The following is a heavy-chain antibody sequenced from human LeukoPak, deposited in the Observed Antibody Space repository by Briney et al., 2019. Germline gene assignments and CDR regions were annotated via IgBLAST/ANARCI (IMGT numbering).Heavy chain of an antibody. CDR3: AKRGVVIRVILVGFHKEAYYFDS. V-gene: IGHV3-23*01. Sequence: GGSLRLSCAVAGLTLSNYGMSWVRQAPGKGLEWVAGISDSGGRTNYADSVTGRFTISRDNPKNTLYLQMNSLRAEDTAVYFCAKRGVVIRVILVGFHKEAYYFDSWGQGALVTVSS. CDR2: ISDSGGRT. CDR1: GLTLSNYG. J-gene: IGHJ4*02. D-gene: IGHD3-22*01.